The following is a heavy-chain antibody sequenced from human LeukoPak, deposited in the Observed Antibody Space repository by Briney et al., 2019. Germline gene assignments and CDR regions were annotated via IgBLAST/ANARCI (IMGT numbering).Heavy chain of an antibody. V-gene: IGHV1-24*01. J-gene: IGHJ5*02. Sequence: ASVKVSCKVSGYTLTELSMHWVRQAPGKGLEWMGGFDPEDGETIYAQKFQGRVTMTEDTSTDTAYMELSSLRSEDTAVYYCATPRGYSYGLGWFDPWGQGTLVPVSS. CDR3: ATPRGYSYGLGWFDP. CDR2: FDPEDGET. D-gene: IGHD5-18*01. CDR1: GYTLTELS.